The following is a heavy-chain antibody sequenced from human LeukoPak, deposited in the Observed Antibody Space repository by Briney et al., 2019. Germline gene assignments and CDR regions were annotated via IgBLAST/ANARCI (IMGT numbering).Heavy chain of an antibody. CDR1: GFTFSDYY. CDR2: ISTRSTYT. Sequence: TGGSLRLSCAAFGFTFSDYYMTWIRQAPGKGLEWVSYISTRSTYTDYADSVKGRFTISRDDARNSLYLQMNNLRVEDTAVYYCAREDNWYFDLWGRGTLVTVSS. V-gene: IGHV3-11*05. J-gene: IGHJ2*01. CDR3: AREDNWYFDL.